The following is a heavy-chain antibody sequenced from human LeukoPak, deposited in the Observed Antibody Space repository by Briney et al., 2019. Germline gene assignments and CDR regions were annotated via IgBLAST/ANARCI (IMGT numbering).Heavy chain of an antibody. V-gene: IGHV1-69*05. CDR3: ARDPLTDTAMVYNWFDP. CDR2: IIPIFGTA. CDR1: GGTFSSYA. D-gene: IGHD5-18*01. J-gene: IGHJ5*02. Sequence: SSVKVSCKASGGTFSSYAISWVRQAPGQGLEWMGGIIPIFGTANYAQKFQGRVTITTDESTSTAYMELRSLRSDDTAVYYCARDPLTDTAMVYNWFDPWGQGTLVTVSS.